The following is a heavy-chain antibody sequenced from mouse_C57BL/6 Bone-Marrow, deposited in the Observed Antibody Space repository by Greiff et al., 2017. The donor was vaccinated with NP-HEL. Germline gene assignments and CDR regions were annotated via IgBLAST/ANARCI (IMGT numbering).Heavy chain of an antibody. D-gene: IGHD1-1*02. CDR2: ISSGSSTI. V-gene: IGHV5-17*01. CDR3: ARGRWVDY. J-gene: IGHJ2*01. CDR1: GFTFSDYG. Sequence: EVQLQQSGGGLVKPGGSLKLSCAASGFTFSDYGMHWVRQAPEKGLEWVAYISSGSSTIYYADTVKGRFTISRDNAKNTLFLQMTSLRSEDTAMYYCARGRWVDYWGQGTTLTVSS.